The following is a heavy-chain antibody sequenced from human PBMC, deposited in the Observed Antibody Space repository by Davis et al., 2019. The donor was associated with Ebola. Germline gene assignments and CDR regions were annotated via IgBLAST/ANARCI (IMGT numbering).Heavy chain of an antibody. V-gene: IGHV3-23*01. J-gene: IGHJ4*02. CDR1: GFTFSSYA. CDR3: AKGWISTSRNIDY. CDR2: ISGSGGST. D-gene: IGHD2-2*01. Sequence: GESLKISCAASGFTFSSYAMSWVRQAPGKGLEWVSAISGSGGSTYYADSVKGRFTISRDNSKNTLYLQMNSLRAEDTAVYYCAKGWISTSRNIDYWGQGTLVTVSS.